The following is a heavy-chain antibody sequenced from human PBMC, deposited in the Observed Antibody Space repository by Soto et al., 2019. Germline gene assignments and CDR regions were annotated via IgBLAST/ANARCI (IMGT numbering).Heavy chain of an antibody. V-gene: IGHV4-30-4*01. J-gene: IGHJ3*02. Sequence: SETLSLTCTVSGGSISSGDYYWSWIRQPPGKGLEWIGYIYYSGSTYYNPSLKSRVTISVDTSKNQFSLKLSSVTTADTAVYYCAGRAAAGTSGAFDIWGQGTMVTVSS. D-gene: IGHD6-13*01. CDR3: AGRAAAGTSGAFDI. CDR2: IYYSGST. CDR1: GGSISSGDYY.